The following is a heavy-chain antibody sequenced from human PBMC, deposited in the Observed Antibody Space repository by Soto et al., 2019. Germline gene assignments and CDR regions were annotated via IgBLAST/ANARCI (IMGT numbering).Heavy chain of an antibody. CDR2: IIPIFGIA. D-gene: IGHD3-22*01. CDR3: ARDYYDSRTNYYGMDV. J-gene: IGHJ6*02. V-gene: IGHV1-69*13. Sequence: SVKVSCKASGGTFSSYAISWVRQAPGQGLEWMGGIIPIFGIANYAQKFQGRVTITADESTSTAYMELSSLRSEDTAVYYCARDYYDSRTNYYGMDVWGQGTTVTVSS. CDR1: GGTFSSYA.